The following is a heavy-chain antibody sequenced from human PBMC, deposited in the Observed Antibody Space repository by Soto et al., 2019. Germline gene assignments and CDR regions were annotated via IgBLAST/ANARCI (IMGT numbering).Heavy chain of an antibody. CDR3: ASIVPGAVSGWPLYYYGMDV. CDR2: IYYSGST. CDR1: GGSISSSSYY. D-gene: IGHD6-19*01. Sequence: SETLSLTCTVSGGSISSSSYYWGWIRQPPGKGLEWIGSIYYSGSTYYNPSLKSRVTISVDTSKNQFSLKLSSVTAADTAVYYCASIVPGAVSGWPLYYYGMDVWGQGTTVTVSS. J-gene: IGHJ6*02. V-gene: IGHV4-39*01.